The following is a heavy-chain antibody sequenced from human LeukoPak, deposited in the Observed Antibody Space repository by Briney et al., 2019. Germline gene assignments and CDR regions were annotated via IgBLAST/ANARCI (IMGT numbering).Heavy chain of an antibody. D-gene: IGHD3-16*01. CDR1: GDSITNHY. CDR2: IYYSGSI. V-gene: IGHV4-59*11. J-gene: IGHJ3*02. Sequence: SETLSLTCIVSGDSITNHYWSSIRRPPGKGLEWIGYIYYSGSINYNPSLKSRVTISVDMSRNQFSMKLNSVTAADTAVYYCARGGAPSPDAFDIWGQGTMVTVSS. CDR3: ARGGAPSPDAFDI.